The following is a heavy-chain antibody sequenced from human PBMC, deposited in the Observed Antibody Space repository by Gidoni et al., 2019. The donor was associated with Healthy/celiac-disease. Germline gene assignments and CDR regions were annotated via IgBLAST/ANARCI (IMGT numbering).Heavy chain of an antibody. J-gene: IGHJ3*02. Sequence: QVQLQESGPGLVKPSETLSLTCTVTGGSIRSYYWSLIRQPPGKGLEWIGYIYYSGSTNYNPSLKSRVTISVDTSKNQFSLKLSSVTAADTAVYYCARAGYSSKAFDIWGQGTMVTVSS. CDR1: GGSIRSYY. V-gene: IGHV4-59*08. CDR3: ARAGYSSKAFDI. CDR2: IYYSGST. D-gene: IGHD6-13*01.